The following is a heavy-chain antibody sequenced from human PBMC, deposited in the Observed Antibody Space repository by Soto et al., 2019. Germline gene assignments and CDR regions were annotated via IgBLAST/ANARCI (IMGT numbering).Heavy chain of an antibody. J-gene: IGHJ6*02. Sequence: QVQLQESGPGLVKPSQTLSLTCTVSGGSISSGGYYWSWIRQHPGKGLEWIGYIYYSGSTYYNPSLKSRVTISVDTSKNQFSLKLSSVTAADTAVYYCARDREYCSSTSCYGYYGMDVWGQGTTVTVSS. CDR3: ARDREYCSSTSCYGYYGMDV. D-gene: IGHD2-2*01. V-gene: IGHV4-31*03. CDR1: GGSISSGGYY. CDR2: IYYSGST.